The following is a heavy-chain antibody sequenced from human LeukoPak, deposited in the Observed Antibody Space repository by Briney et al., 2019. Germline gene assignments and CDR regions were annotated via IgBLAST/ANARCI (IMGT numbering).Heavy chain of an antibody. D-gene: IGHD3-10*01. CDR2: ISSNSLHI. V-gene: IGHV3-21*01. J-gene: IGHJ4*02. CDR3: VGPDSQFDC. CDR1: GFTFSDQS. Sequence: PGGSLRLSCAASGFTFSDQSMNWVRQAPGKGLEWVSSISSNSLHIFYADSVKGRFTISRDNAKNSLFLQMNNLRAEDTAVYYCVGPDSQFDCWGQGTLVTVSS.